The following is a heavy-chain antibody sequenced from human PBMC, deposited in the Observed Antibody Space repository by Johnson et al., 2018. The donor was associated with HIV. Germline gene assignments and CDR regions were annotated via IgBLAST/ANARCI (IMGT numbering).Heavy chain of an antibody. D-gene: IGHD3-22*01. CDR3: AKGHSSGYPKDAFDL. CDR1: GFTFSNYG. J-gene: IGHJ3*01. V-gene: IGHV3-30*02. CDR2: IRYDGDIT. Sequence: QEQLVESGGGVVQPGGSLRLSCAASGFTFSNYGMHWVRQAPGKGLEWVAFIRYDGDITYYVDSVKGRFTISRDNSKNTLYLQMNSLRTEDTAMYYCAKGHSSGYPKDAFDLWGRGTIVTVSS.